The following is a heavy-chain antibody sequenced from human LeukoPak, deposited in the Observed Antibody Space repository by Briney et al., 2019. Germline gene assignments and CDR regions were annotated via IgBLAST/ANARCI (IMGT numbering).Heavy chain of an antibody. Sequence: ASVKVSCKASGGTFSSYAISWVRQAPGQGLERMGGIIPIFGTANYAQKFQGRVTITADESTSTAYMELSSLRSEDTAVYYCAREGWFGEFPQNWFDPWGQGTLVTVSS. CDR2: IIPIFGTA. V-gene: IGHV1-69*13. D-gene: IGHD3-10*01. CDR3: AREGWFGEFPQNWFDP. J-gene: IGHJ5*02. CDR1: GGTFSSYA.